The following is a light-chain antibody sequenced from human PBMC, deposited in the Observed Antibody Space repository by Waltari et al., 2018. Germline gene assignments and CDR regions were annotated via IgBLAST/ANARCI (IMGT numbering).Light chain of an antibody. CDR2: AVS. J-gene: IGLJ2*01. CDR1: SSDVGNYNR. CDR3: SSYAGSSKGV. Sequence: QSALTQPASVSGSPGQSITISCTGTSSDVGNYNRVSWYQQHPGKAPKPMIYAVSKRPSGFSDRFSGSKSGDMASLTISGLQPEDEAEYFCSSYAGSSKGVFGGGTKVTVL. V-gene: IGLV2-23*02.